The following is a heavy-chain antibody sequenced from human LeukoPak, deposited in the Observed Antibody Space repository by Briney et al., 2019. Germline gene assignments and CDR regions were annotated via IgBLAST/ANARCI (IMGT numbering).Heavy chain of an antibody. J-gene: IGHJ3*02. CDR3: TRDPYYYDSSGYGRGAFDI. CDR1: GYTFTSYD. Sequence: ASVKVSCKASGYTFTSYDINWVRQATGQGLEWMGWMNPNSGNTGYAQKFQGRVTMTRNTSISTAYMELSSLRSEDTAVYYCTRDPYYYDSSGYGRGAFDIWGQGTMVTVSS. V-gene: IGHV1-8*01. D-gene: IGHD3-22*01. CDR2: MNPNSGNT.